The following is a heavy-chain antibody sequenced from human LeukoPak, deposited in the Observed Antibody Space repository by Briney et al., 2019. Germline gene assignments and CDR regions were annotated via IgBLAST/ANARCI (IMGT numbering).Heavy chain of an antibody. Sequence: ASETLSLTCTVSGGSISSYYWSWIRQPPGKGLEWIGYIYYSGSTNYNPSLKSRVTISVDTSKNQFSLKLSSVTAADTAVYYCARVVGYYGSGSYYYYYGMDVWGQGTTVTVSS. CDR2: IYYSGST. CDR3: ARVVGYYGSGSYYYYYGMDV. D-gene: IGHD3-10*01. CDR1: GGSISSYY. V-gene: IGHV4-59*01. J-gene: IGHJ6*02.